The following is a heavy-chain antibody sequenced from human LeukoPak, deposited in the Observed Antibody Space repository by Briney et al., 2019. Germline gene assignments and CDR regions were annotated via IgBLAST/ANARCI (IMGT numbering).Heavy chain of an antibody. V-gene: IGHV3-49*04. J-gene: IGHJ6*02. Sequence: GGSLRLSCTASGFTFGDYAMSWVRQAPGKGLEWVGFIRSEAYGGTTEYAASVKGRFTISRDDSKSIAYLQMNSLKTEDTAVYYCTSSYGMDVWGQGTTVTVSS. CDR3: TSSYGMDV. CDR2: IRSEAYGGTT. CDR1: GFTFGDYA.